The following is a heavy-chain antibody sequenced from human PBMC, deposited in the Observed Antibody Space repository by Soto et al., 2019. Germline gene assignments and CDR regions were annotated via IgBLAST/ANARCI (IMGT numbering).Heavy chain of an antibody. CDR1: GFTFSSYG. J-gene: IGHJ6*03. Sequence: GGSLRLSCAASGFTFSSYGMHGVRQAPGKGLEWVAVIWYDGSNKYYADSVKGRFTISRDNSKNTLYLQMNSLRAEDTAVYYCARDHYHYDILTGYYYYYMDFWGKGTTVTVSS. V-gene: IGHV3-33*01. D-gene: IGHD3-9*01. CDR3: ARDHYHYDILTGYYYYYMDF. CDR2: IWYDGSNK.